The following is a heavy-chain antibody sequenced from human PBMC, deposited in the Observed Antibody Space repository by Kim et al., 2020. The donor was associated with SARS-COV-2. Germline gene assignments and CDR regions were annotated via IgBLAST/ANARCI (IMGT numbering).Heavy chain of an antibody. D-gene: IGHD3-9*01. Sequence: GGSLRLSCAASGFTFSSYSMNWVCQAPGKGLEWVSSISSSSSYIYYADSVKGRFTISRDNAKNSLYLQMNSLRAEDTAVYYCARVGYDILTGYYKSHSTYYSYGMDVWGQGTTVTVSS. CDR2: ISSSSSYI. CDR3: ARVGYDILTGYYKSHSTYYSYGMDV. CDR1: GFTFSSYS. J-gene: IGHJ6*02. V-gene: IGHV3-21*01.